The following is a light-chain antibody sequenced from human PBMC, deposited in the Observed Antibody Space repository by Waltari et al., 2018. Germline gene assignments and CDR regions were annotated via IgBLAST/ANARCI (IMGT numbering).Light chain of an antibody. CDR2: TNS. J-gene: IGLJ3*02. CDR1: RSNIGSNT. Sequence: QSVLTQPPSASGTPGQRVTISCSGSRSNIGSNTVNWYQQLPGTAPKLLIYTNSYRPSGVPDRFSGSKSGTSASLAIRGLQSEDEADYYCAAWDVSLNGWVFGGGTKLTVL. CDR3: AAWDVSLNGWV. V-gene: IGLV1-44*01.